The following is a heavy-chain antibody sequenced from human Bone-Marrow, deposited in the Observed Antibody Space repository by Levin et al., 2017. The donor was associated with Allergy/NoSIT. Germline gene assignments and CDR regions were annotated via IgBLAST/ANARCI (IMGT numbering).Heavy chain of an antibody. J-gene: IGHJ5*02. D-gene: IGHD3-3*01. Sequence: ASVKVSCKASGGIFGSYAVNWVRQAPGQGLQWMGRIVPIAGTTNYAQTFQGRVTLTADGSKTTAYMELSRLTSEDTAFYYCARDPFFGAGHKWFDPWGQGTLVTVSS. CDR1: GGIFGSYA. CDR2: IVPIAGTT. CDR3: ARDPFFGAGHKWFDP. V-gene: IGHV1-69*13.